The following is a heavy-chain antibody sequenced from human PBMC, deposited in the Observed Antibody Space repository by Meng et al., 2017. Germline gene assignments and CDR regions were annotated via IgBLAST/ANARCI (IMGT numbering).Heavy chain of an antibody. CDR2: IYSCGST. J-gene: IGHJ4*02. Sequence: EVQLVESGGVLLQPGGSLRLSCAASGFTVSSNYMSWVRQAPGKGLEWVSVIYSCGSTYYADSVKGRFTISRDNSKNTLYLQMNSLRAEDTAVYYCASPKIGRRGSLDYWGQGTLVTVSS. CDR1: GFTVSSNY. CDR3: ASPKIGRRGSLDY. D-gene: IGHD3-16*01. V-gene: IGHV3-66*03.